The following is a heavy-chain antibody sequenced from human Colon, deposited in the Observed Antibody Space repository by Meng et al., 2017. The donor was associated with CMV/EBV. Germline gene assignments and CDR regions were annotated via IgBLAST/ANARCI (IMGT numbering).Heavy chain of an antibody. CDR1: GFTFSTYA. CDR3: AKGGYTSYFDY. CDR2: IRASGGST. J-gene: IGHJ4*02. Sequence: GGSLKISCAASGFTFSTYAMTWVRQAPGKGLEWVSTIRASGGSTYYADSVKGRFTISRDNSKNTLYLQMNSLRAEDTAVYYCAKGGYTSYFDYWGQGTLVTVSS. D-gene: IGHD6-19*01. V-gene: IGHV3-23*01.